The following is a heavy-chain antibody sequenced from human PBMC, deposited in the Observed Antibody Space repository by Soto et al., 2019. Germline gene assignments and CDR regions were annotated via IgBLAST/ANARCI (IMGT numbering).Heavy chain of an antibody. J-gene: IGHJ6*02. Sequence: QVQLVESGGGLVKPGGSLRLSCAASGFTFSDYYMSWIRQAPGKGLEWVSYINPTNTYTHYADSVKGRFTISRDNAENSLYLQMNSLRPEDTALYFCARGHHSKDVWGQGATVTVSS. V-gene: IGHV3-11*06. CDR3: ARGHHSKDV. CDR2: INPTNTYT. CDR1: GFTFSDYY.